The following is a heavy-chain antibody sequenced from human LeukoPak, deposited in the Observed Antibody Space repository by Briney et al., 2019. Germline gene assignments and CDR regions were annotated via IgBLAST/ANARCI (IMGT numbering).Heavy chain of an antibody. Sequence: GGSLRLSCAASGFTFSSYSMNWVRQAPGKGLEWVSSISSSSSHIYYADSVKGRFTISRDNAKNSLYLQMNSLRAEDTAVYYCARDHVRGQYYGSGSYSPFDYWGQGTLVTVSS. D-gene: IGHD3-10*01. CDR2: ISSSSSHI. J-gene: IGHJ4*02. V-gene: IGHV3-21*01. CDR1: GFTFSSYS. CDR3: ARDHVRGQYYGSGSYSPFDY.